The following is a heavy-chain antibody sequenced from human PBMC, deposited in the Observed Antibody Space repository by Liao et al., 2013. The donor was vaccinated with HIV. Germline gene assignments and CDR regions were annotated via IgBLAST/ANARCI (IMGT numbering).Heavy chain of an antibody. Sequence: QLELQESGPGLVRPSETLSLTCTVSGASISSSSYYWGWIRQPPGKGLEWIGSMDYSGSTYDNPSLQSRVTISIDTSKNQFSLKLSSVTAADTGVYYCARDGGVSWYFDLWGRGTLVTVSS. CDR3: ARDGGVSWYFDL. J-gene: IGHJ2*01. CDR2: MDYSGST. D-gene: IGHD3-16*01. V-gene: IGHV4-39*07. CDR1: GASISSSSYY.